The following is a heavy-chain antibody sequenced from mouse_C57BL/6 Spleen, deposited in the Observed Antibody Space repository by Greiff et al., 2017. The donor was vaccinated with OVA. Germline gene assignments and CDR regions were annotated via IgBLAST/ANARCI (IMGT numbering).Heavy chain of an antibody. CDR2: INPSNGGT. CDR3: ARSGYDGYYVDY. CDR1: GYTFTSYW. J-gene: IGHJ2*01. D-gene: IGHD2-3*01. V-gene: IGHV1-53*01. Sequence: QVQLQQPGPELVKPGASVKLSCKASGYTFTSYWMHWVKQRPGQGLEWIGNINPSNGGTNYNEKFKSKATLTVDKSSSTAYMQLSSLTSEDSAVYYCARSGYDGYYVDYWGQGTTLTVSS.